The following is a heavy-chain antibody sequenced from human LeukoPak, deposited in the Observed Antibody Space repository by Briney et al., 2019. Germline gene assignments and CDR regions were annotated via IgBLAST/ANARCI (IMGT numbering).Heavy chain of an antibody. CDR2: INHSGST. CDR3: ARERLVTIFGVVILGAFDI. D-gene: IGHD3-3*01. Sequence: SETLSLTCAVYGGSLSGYYWSWIRQPPGKGLEWIGEINHSGSTNYNPSLKSRVTISVDTSKNQFSLKLSSVTAADTAVYYCARERLVTIFGVVILGAFDIWGQGTMVTVSS. J-gene: IGHJ3*02. CDR1: GGSLSGYY. V-gene: IGHV4-34*01.